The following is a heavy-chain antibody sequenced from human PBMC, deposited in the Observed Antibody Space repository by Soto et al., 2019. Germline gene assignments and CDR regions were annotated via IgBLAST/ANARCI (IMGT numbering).Heavy chain of an antibody. J-gene: IGHJ4*01. CDR1: AVSISSTSYY. D-gene: IGHD2-15*01. CDR3: TRHEHFGAFSY. CDR2: MSYRGST. Sequence: SETLSLTCTVSAVSISSTSYYWAWIRQPPGKGLEWLGSMSYRGSTYYNPSLKSRLTIDTSRTYFSLKLTSMTAADTAVYYCTRHEHFGAFSYWGQGTLVTVSS. V-gene: IGHV4-39*01.